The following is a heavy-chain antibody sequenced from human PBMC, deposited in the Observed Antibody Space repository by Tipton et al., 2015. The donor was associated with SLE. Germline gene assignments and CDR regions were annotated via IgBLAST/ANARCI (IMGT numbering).Heavy chain of an antibody. CDR2: IRHDGSNK. J-gene: IGHJ4*02. V-gene: IGHV3-30*02. CDR3: ARALLSGSPF. D-gene: IGHD1-26*01. Sequence: SLRLSCAASGFTFSYYGMHWVRQAPGKGLEWVAFIRHDGSNKHYVDSVKGRFTISRDNSKNTLSLQMNSLRVEDTAVYYCARALLSGSPFWGQGTLVTVSS. CDR1: GFTFSYYG.